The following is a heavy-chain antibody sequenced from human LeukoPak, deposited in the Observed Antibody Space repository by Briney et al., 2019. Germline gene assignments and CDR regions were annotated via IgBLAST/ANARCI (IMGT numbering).Heavy chain of an antibody. J-gene: IGHJ4*02. V-gene: IGHV3-11*01. CDR3: ARDYYYYDSSGRGYYFDY. CDR1: GFTFSDYY. CDR2: ISSSGSTI. Sequence: GSLRLSCAASGFTFSDYYMSWIRPAPGKGLEWVSYISSSGSTIYYADSVKGRFTISRDNAKNSLYLQMNSLRAEDTAVYYCARDYYYYDSSGRGYYFDYWGQGTLVTVSS. D-gene: IGHD3-22*01.